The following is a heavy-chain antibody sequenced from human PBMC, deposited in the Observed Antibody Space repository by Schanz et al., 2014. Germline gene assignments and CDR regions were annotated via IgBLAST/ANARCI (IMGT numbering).Heavy chain of an antibody. J-gene: IGHJ4*02. CDR2: DCISATD. D-gene: IGHD2-15*01. CDR3: ARHRDEMATVSSPFDY. V-gene: IGHV4-39*01. Sequence: QVQLQESGPGLVKPSETLSLTCSVSGDSITGVSRYWGWIRQPPGKGLEWIASDCISATDYVNESLQGRVSISIARSKNHLSLKVPSVTAADTAVYFCARHRDEMATVSSPFDYWGQGILVTVSS. CDR1: GDSITGVSRY.